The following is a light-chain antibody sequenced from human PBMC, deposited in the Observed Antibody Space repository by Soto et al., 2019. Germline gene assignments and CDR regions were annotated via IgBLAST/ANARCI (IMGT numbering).Light chain of an antibody. J-gene: IGKJ1*01. Sequence: DIQMTQSPSTLSASVGDSVTITCRASQSMNSWLAWYQQKPGKAPKVLIYDASSLESGVPSRFSGSGSGTEFTLTISSLQPDDFATYYCQQYNNYPWAFGQGTKVEIK. V-gene: IGKV1-5*01. CDR2: DAS. CDR3: QQYNNYPWA. CDR1: QSMNSW.